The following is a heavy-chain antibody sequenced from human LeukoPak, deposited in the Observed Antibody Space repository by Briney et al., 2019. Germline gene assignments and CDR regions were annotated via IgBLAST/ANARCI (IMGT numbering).Heavy chain of an antibody. CDR1: GYTFTSYG. CDR2: ISAYNGNT. J-gene: IGHJ4*02. D-gene: IGHD2-2*01. Sequence: ASVTVSCEASGYTFTSYGISWVRQAPGQGLEWMGWISAYNGNTNYAQKLQGRVTMTTDTSTSTAYMELRSLRSDDTAVYYCARGGYCSSTSCYPSKSDYWGQGTLVTVSS. V-gene: IGHV1-18*01. CDR3: ARGGYCSSTSCYPSKSDY.